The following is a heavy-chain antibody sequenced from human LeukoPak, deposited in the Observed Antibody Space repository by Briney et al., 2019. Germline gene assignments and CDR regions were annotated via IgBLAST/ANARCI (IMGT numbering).Heavy chain of an antibody. D-gene: IGHD1-26*01. CDR3: AKVSGGPKDY. CDR2: ISWNSGSI. Sequence: HPGRSLRLSCAASGFTFDDYAMHWVRQAPGKGLEGVSGISWNSGSIGYADSVKGRFTISRDTPKNSLHLQMNSLRGEDTALYYCAKVSGGPKDYWGQGTLVTVSS. V-gene: IGHV3-9*01. CDR1: GFTFDDYA. J-gene: IGHJ4*02.